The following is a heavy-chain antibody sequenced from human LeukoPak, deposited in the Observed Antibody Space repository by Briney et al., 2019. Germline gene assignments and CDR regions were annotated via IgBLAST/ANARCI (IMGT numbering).Heavy chain of an antibody. CDR2: ISGSGGST. CDR3: AKVERTGYTVGGMDV. CDR1: GFTFSSYA. J-gene: IGHJ6*02. V-gene: IGHV3-23*01. D-gene: IGHD3-9*01. Sequence: GGSLRLSCAAAGFTFSSYAINWVRQAPGKGLEWVSAISGSGGSTYYADSVKGRFTISRDNSKNTMYLQINSLRAEDTAVYYCAKVERTGYTVGGMDVWGQGTTVTVSS.